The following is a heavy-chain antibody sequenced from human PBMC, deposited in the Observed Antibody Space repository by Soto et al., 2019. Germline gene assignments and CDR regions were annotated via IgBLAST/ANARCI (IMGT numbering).Heavy chain of an antibody. CDR2: ISAYNGNT. V-gene: IGHV1-18*01. J-gene: IGHJ5*02. CDR1: GYTFTSYG. CDR3: ASFLAAAGTIGFDP. Sequence: SVKVSCKASGYTFTSYGISWVRQAPGQGLEWMGWISAYNGNTNYAQKLQGRVTMTTDTSTSTAYMELRSLRSDDTAVYYCASFLAAAGTIGFDPWGQGTLVTVSS. D-gene: IGHD6-13*01.